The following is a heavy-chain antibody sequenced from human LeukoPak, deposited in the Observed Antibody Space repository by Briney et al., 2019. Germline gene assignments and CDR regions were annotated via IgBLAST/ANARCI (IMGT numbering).Heavy chain of an antibody. V-gene: IGHV4-59*08. CDR3: ARGFRGDNFDY. CDR2: IYYSGTT. CDR1: GGSISPYY. Sequence: SETLSLTCTVSGGSISPYYWSWIRQPPGKGLEWIGYIYYSGTTDYNPSLWGRATISLDTSKNQFSLKLSSVTAADTAVYFCARGFRGDNFDYWGQGTLVTVSS. J-gene: IGHJ4*02. D-gene: IGHD7-27*01.